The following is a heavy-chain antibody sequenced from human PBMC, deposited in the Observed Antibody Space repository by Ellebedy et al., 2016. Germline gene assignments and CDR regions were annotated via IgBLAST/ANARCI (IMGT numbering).Heavy chain of an antibody. CDR2: ISWRGHYI. J-gene: IGHJ4*02. CDR1: GFTFDDYA. D-gene: IGHD7-27*01. V-gene: IGHV3-9*01. Sequence: GGSLRLSCAVSGFTFDDYAMHWVRQAPGKGLEWVSGISWRGHYIGYADSVRGRFTISRGNAKNSLYLQMNSLRIEDTAVYYCTKDLLRGIWGGSGRDYWGQGTLVTVSS. CDR3: TKDLLRGIWGGSGRDY.